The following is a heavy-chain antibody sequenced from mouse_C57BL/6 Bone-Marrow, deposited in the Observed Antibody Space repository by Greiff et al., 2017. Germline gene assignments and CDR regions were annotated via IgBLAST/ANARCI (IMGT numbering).Heavy chain of an antibody. CDR2: ISSGGSYT. D-gene: IGHD2-2*01. CDR1: GFTFSSYG. Sequence: EVHLVESGGDLVKPGGSLKLSCAASGFTFSSYGMSWVRQTPDKRLEWVATISSGGSYTYYPDSVKGRFTISRDNAKNTLYLQMSSLKSEDTAMYYCARRAMVTTPYYFDYWGQGTTLTVSS. V-gene: IGHV5-6*01. J-gene: IGHJ2*01. CDR3: ARRAMVTTPYYFDY.